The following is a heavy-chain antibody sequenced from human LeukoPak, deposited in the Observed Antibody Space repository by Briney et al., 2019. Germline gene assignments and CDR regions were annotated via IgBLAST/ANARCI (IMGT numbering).Heavy chain of an antibody. Sequence: GGSLRLSCAASGFTFSSYSMNWVRQAPGKGLEWVSSISSSSSYIYYADSVKGRFTISRDNAKNSLYLQMNCLRAEDTAVYYCARFPFGITTYYYYYMDVWGKGTTVTVSS. D-gene: IGHD3-16*01. CDR2: ISSSSSYI. CDR3: ARFPFGITTYYYYYMDV. CDR1: GFTFSSYS. V-gene: IGHV3-21*01. J-gene: IGHJ6*03.